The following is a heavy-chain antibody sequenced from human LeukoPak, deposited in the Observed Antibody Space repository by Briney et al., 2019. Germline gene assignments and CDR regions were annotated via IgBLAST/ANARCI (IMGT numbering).Heavy chain of an antibody. CDR1: GETFSGYY. CDR2: IDQSGST. J-gene: IGHJ4*02. CDR3: ARRPRNSGSYDGPSGLDY. D-gene: IGHD1-26*01. Sequence: SETLSLTCAVYGETFSGYYWSWIRQPPGKGLEWIGEIDQSGSTNYNASLKSRVTMSVDTSKNQFSLKLSSVTAADTAVYYCARRPRNSGSYDGPSGLDYWGQGTLVTVSS. V-gene: IGHV4-34*01.